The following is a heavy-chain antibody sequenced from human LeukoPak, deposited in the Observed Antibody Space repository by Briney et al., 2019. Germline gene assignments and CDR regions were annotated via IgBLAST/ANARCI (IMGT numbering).Heavy chain of an antibody. Sequence: ASVKVSCKASGYTFTDYYMYWVRQAPGQGLEWMGIINPSGGSTSYAQKFQGRVTMTRDMSTSTVYMELSRLTSDDTAVYYCARASFWESPINWFAPWGQGTLVTVSS. V-gene: IGHV1-46*01. CDR2: INPSGGST. D-gene: IGHD3-16*01. CDR1: GYTFTDYY. CDR3: ARASFWESPINWFAP. J-gene: IGHJ5*02.